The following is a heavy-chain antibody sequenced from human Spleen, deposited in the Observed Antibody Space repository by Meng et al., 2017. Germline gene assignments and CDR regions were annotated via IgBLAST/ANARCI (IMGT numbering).Heavy chain of an antibody. Sequence: SETLSLTCAVYGGSFSGYYWSWIRQPPGKGLEWIGEINHSGSTNYNPSLKSRVTISVDTSKNQFSLKLSSVTAADTAVYYCARLDSSGWYLGDYWGQGTLVTVSS. CDR2: INHSGST. D-gene: IGHD6-19*01. V-gene: IGHV4-34*01. CDR3: ARLDSSGWYLGDY. CDR1: GGSFSGYY. J-gene: IGHJ4*02.